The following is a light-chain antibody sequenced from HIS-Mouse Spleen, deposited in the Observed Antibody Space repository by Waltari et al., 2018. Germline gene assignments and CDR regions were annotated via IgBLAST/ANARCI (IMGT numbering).Light chain of an antibody. CDR1: SSDVGGYNY. J-gene: IGLJ2*01. CDR2: DVS. Sequence: QSALTQPRSVSGSPGQSVTISCTGTSSDVGGYNYVSWYQQHPGNAPKLMIYDVSKLPSGVPDRFSGSKSGNTASLTISGLQAEDEADYYCCSYAGSYPVVFGGGTKLTFL. CDR3: CSYAGSYPVV. V-gene: IGLV2-11*01.